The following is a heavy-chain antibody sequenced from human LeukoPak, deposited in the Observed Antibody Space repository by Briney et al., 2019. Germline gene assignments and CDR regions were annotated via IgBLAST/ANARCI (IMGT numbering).Heavy chain of an antibody. CDR1: GGSISSSSYY. D-gene: IGHD3-9*01. Sequence: PSQTLSLTCTVSGGSISSSSYYWGWIRQPPGKGLEWIGSIYYSGSTYYNPSLKSRVTISVDTSKNQFSLKLSSVTAADTAVYYCASQDYYDILTGAPYFDYWGQGTLVTVSS. J-gene: IGHJ4*02. CDR3: ASQDYYDILTGAPYFDY. CDR2: IYYSGST. V-gene: IGHV4-39*01.